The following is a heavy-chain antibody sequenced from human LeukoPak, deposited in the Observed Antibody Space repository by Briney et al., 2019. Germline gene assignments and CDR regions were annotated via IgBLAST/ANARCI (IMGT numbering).Heavy chain of an antibody. V-gene: IGHV3-30-3*01. D-gene: IGHD5-12*01. CDR2: IPYDGSNK. CDR1: GFTFSSYA. Sequence: GRSLRLSCAASGFTFSSYAMHWVRQAPGKGLEWVAVIPYDGSNKYYADSVKGRFTISRDNSKNTLYLQMNSLRAEDTAVYYCASGYSGYDPLRFDPWGQGTLVTVSS. J-gene: IGHJ5*02. CDR3: ASGYSGYDPLRFDP.